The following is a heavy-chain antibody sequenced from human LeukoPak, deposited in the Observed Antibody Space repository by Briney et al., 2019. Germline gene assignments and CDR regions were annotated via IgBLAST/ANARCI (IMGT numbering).Heavy chain of an antibody. Sequence: PSETLSLTCAVSGYPIRSGDYWGWIRQSPGKGLEWIGSIYHSGSTHYNPSLKSRVTISVDTSKNQFSLMLSSVTAADTAVYYCARNRSVTTTPGFDHWGRGTLVTVSS. CDR2: IYHSGST. CDR3: ARNRSVTTTPGFDH. J-gene: IGHJ4*02. CDR1: GYPIRSGDY. V-gene: IGHV4-38-2*01. D-gene: IGHD4-17*01.